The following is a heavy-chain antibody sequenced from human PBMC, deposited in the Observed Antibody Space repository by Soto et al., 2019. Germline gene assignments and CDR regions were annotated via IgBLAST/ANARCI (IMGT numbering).Heavy chain of an antibody. Sequence: QVQLVQSGAEVKKPGSSVKVSCKASGGTFSSYAISWVRQAPGQGLEWMGGISPIFGTANYAQKFQGRVTITADEPTSTAYMELSSLRSEDTAVYYCARARGSSSLVGGWFDPWGQGTLVTVSS. CDR2: ISPIFGTA. CDR1: GGTFSSYA. J-gene: IGHJ5*02. CDR3: ARARGSSSLVGGWFDP. D-gene: IGHD6-13*01. V-gene: IGHV1-69*01.